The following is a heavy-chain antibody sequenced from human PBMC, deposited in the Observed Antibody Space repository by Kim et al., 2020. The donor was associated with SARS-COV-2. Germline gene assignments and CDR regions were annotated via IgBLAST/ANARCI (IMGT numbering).Heavy chain of an antibody. CDR3: ARDAVLRTIGARGHDY. D-gene: IGHD2-2*01. CDR1: GGSFSGYY. V-gene: IGHV4-34*01. CDR2: INHSGST. Sequence: SETLSLTCAVYGGSFSGYYWSWIRQPPGKGLEWIGEINHSGSTNYNPSLKSRVTISVDTSKNQFSLKLSSVTAADTAVYYCARDAVLRTIGARGHDYWGQGTLVTVSS. J-gene: IGHJ4*02.